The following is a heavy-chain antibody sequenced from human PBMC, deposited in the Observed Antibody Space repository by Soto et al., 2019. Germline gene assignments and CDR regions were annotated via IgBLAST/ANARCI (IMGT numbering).Heavy chain of an antibody. D-gene: IGHD3-10*01. Sequence: EVQLVESGGGLVQPGGSLRLSCAASGFTFRSYDMHWVRQATGNGLEWVSAIGTIGDTFYADSVKGRFTISRDNAKNSLLLQMNSLRAGDTAVYYCARDATYGSGRRPDWYFDLWGRGTLVTVSS. CDR3: ARDATYGSGRRPDWYFDL. J-gene: IGHJ2*01. V-gene: IGHV3-13*04. CDR2: IGTIGDT. CDR1: GFTFRSYD.